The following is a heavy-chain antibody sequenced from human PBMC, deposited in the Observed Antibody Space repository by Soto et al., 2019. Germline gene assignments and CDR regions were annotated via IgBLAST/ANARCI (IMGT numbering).Heavy chain of an antibody. J-gene: IGHJ6*02. CDR1: GFSLSTSGMC. CDR3: ARTVHTTRGLMDV. CDR2: IDWVDDK. V-gene: IGHV2-70*01. D-gene: IGHD2-2*01. Sequence: SGPTLLNPTQTLTLTCTFSGFSLSTSGMCVNWIRQPPGKALEWLALIDWVDDKFYSTSLKTRLTISKDTYKHQVVLTMTNMDPVDTATYYCARTVHTTRGLMDVWGQGTTVTVSS.